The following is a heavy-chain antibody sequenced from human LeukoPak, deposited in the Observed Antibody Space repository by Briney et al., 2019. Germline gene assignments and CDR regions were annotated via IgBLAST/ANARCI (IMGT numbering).Heavy chain of an antibody. CDR2: IIPILGIA. Sequence: VASVKVSCKASGGTFSSYAISWLRQAPGQGLEWMGGIIPILGIANYAQKFQGRVTITADKSTSTAYMELSSLRSEDTAVYYCARLPGIAVAANWFDPWGQGTLVTVSS. J-gene: IGHJ5*02. CDR1: GGTFSSYA. CDR3: ARLPGIAVAANWFDP. V-gene: IGHV1-69*10. D-gene: IGHD6-13*01.